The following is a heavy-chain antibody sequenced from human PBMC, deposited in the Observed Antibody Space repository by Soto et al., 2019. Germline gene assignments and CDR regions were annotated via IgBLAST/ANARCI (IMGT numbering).Heavy chain of an antibody. Sequence: QVQLVQSGAEVKKPGASVKVSCKASGYTFTSYGISWVRQAPGQGLEWMGWNSAYNGNTNYAQKLQGRVTMTTETTTSTAYMELRSLRSDDTAVYYCARVAHYDFWSGYSDYWCQGTLVTVSS. CDR1: GYTFTSYG. V-gene: IGHV1-18*01. J-gene: IGHJ4*02. D-gene: IGHD3-3*01. CDR2: NSAYNGNT. CDR3: ARVAHYDFWSGYSDY.